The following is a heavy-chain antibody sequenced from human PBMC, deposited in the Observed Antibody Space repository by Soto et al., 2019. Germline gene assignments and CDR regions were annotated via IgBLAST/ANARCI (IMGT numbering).Heavy chain of an antibody. CDR3: ARDWGAIYDFQRGPFGPMFGP. CDR1: GYTFTNYY. V-gene: IGHV1-18*04. CDR2: ISAYNGNT. D-gene: IGHD3-3*01. Sequence: EASVKVSCKTSGYTFTNYYMHWVRQAPGQGLEWMGWISAYNGNTNYAQKLQGRVTMTRDTSTSTVYMELSSLRSEDTAVYYCARDWGAIYDFQRGPFGPMFGPWGQGTLVTVSS. J-gene: IGHJ5*02.